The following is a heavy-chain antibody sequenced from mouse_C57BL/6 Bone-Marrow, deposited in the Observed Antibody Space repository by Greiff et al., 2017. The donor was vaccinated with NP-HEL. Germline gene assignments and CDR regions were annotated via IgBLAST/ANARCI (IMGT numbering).Heavy chain of an antibody. D-gene: IGHD2-1*01. Sequence: EVQLQESGGGLVQPGGSMKLSCAASGFTFSDAWMDWVRQSPEKGLEWVAEIRNKANNHATYYAESVKGRFTISRDDSKSSVYLQMNSLRAEDTGIYYCTRAGNYFYAMDYWGQGTSVTVSS. CDR1: GFTFSDAW. CDR2: IRNKANNHAT. J-gene: IGHJ4*01. V-gene: IGHV6-6*01. CDR3: TRAGNYFYAMDY.